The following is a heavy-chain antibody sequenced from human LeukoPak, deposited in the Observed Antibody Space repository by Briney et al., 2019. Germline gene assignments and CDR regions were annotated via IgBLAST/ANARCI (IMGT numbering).Heavy chain of an antibody. V-gene: IGHV1-2*02. CDR3: ARDPGYYYDSSGYYYDWYFDL. CDR1: GYTFTGYY. Sequence: GASVKVSCKASGYTFTGYYMHWVRQAPGQGLEWMGWINPNSGGTNYAQKFQGRVTMTRDTSISTAYMELSRLRSDDTAVYYCARDPGYYYDSSGYYYDWYFDLWGRGTLVAVSS. J-gene: IGHJ2*01. D-gene: IGHD3-22*01. CDR2: INPNSGGT.